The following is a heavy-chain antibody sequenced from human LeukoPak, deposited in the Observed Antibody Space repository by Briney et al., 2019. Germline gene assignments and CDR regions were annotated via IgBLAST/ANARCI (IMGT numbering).Heavy chain of an antibody. V-gene: IGHV3-7*05. Sequence: GGSLRLSCAASGFTFSGYWMAWVRQAPGRGLEWVAHIKHDGSEKNCVDPVRGRFTISRDNAKNSVYLEMNSLRAEDTAVYYCARDDYLGNWGQGTLVTVSS. D-gene: IGHD3-16*01. J-gene: IGHJ4*02. CDR3: ARDDYLGN. CDR2: IKHDGSEK. CDR1: GFTFSGYW.